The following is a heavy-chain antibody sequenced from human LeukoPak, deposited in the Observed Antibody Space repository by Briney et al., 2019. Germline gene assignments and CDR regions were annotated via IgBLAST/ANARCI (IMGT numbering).Heavy chain of an antibody. CDR1: GYSFISYW. J-gene: IGHJ4*02. CDR2: IYPGDSDA. CDR3: ARHARYCSNGVCYVDY. V-gene: IGHV5-51*01. Sequence: GESLKISCKGSGYSFISYWIVWVRQMPGKGLEWMGIIYPGDSDARYSPSFQGQVTISADKSISTAYLQWSSLKASDTAMYYCARHARYCSNGVCYVDYWGQGTLVTVSS. D-gene: IGHD2-8*01.